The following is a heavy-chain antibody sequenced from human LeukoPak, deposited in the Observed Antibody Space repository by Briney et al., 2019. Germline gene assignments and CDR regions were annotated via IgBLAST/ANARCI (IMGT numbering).Heavy chain of an antibody. Sequence: SETLSLTCTVSGDSISSHYWSWIRQPPGKGLEWIGYIYTSGGTNYIPSLKGRVTISIDTSKNQFSLKLSSVTAADSAVYYCARLTRLSTSPDRYYLDYWGQGTLVTVSP. J-gene: IGHJ4*02. CDR3: ARLTRLSTSPDRYYLDY. D-gene: IGHD6-6*01. CDR2: IYTSGGT. CDR1: GDSISSHY. V-gene: IGHV4-4*09.